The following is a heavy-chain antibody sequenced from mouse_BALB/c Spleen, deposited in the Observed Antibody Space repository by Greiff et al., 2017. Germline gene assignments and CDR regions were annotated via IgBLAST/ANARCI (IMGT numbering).Heavy chain of an antibody. Sequence: EVQVVESGGGLVQPGGSRKLSCAASGFTFSSFGMHWVRQAPEKGLEWVAYISSGSSTIYYADTVKGRFTISSDNPKNTLFLQMTSLRSEDTAMYYCAREEVPYAMDYWGQGTSVTVSS. CDR3: AREEVPYAMDY. D-gene: IGHD2-14*01. CDR1: GFTFSSFG. J-gene: IGHJ4*01. CDR2: ISSGSSTI. V-gene: IGHV5-17*02.